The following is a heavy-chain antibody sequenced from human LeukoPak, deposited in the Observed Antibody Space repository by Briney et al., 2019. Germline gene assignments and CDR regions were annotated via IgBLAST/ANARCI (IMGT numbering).Heavy chain of an antibody. CDR1: GASVSSGPYY. CDR2: WEN. Sequence: PSETLSLTCTVSGASVSSGPYYWSWIRQPPGEGLEWIGWENNYNVSLKSRVIISVDRSKNQFSLTFISATAADTAVYFCARETAERYRGSYFDYWGQGALVTVSS. D-gene: IGHD1-26*01. CDR3: ARETAERYRGSYFDY. J-gene: IGHJ4*02. V-gene: IGHV4-61*01.